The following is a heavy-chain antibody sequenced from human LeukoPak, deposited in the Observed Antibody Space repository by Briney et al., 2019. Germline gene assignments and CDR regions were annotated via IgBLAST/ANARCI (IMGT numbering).Heavy chain of an antibody. CDR2: ISGSGGDT. Sequence: PGGSLRLSCAASGFTFSSYAMSWVRQAPGKGLEWVSAISGSGGDTYYADSVKGRFTISRDNSKNTLYLQMNSLRAEDTAVYYCARPDTAMVTGAFDIWGQGTMVTVSS. J-gene: IGHJ3*02. CDR1: GFTFSSYA. CDR3: ARPDTAMVTGAFDI. D-gene: IGHD5-18*01. V-gene: IGHV3-23*01.